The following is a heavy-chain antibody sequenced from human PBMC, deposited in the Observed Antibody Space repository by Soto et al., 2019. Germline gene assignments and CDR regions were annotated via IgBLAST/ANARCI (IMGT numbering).Heavy chain of an antibody. Sequence: GESLKISCKGSGYSFTSYWISWVRQMPVKGLEWMGRIDPSDSYTNYSPSFQGHVTISADKSISTAYLQWSSLKASDTAMYYCASRASAGDYGHRDYYYYGMDVWGQGTTVTVCS. CDR1: GYSFTSYW. CDR2: IDPSDSYT. CDR3: ASRASAGDYGHRDYYYYGMDV. J-gene: IGHJ6*01. V-gene: IGHV5-10-1*01. D-gene: IGHD3-10*01.